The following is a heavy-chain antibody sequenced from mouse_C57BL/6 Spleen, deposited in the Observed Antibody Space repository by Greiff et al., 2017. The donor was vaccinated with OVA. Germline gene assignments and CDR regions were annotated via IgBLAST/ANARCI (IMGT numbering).Heavy chain of an antibody. Sequence: QVQLQQSGAELVKPGASVKMSCKASGYTFTSYWITWVKQRPGQGLEWIGDIYPGSGSTNYNEKFKSKATLTVDTSSSTAYMQLSSLTSEDSAVYYCARRDYGNYQFAYWGQGTLVTVSA. D-gene: IGHD2-1*01. CDR2: IYPGSGST. CDR1: GYTFTSYW. J-gene: IGHJ3*01. V-gene: IGHV1-55*01. CDR3: ARRDYGNYQFAY.